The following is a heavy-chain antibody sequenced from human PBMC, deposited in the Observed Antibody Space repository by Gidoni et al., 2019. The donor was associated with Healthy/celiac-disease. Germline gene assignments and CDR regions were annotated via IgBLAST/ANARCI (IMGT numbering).Heavy chain of an antibody. V-gene: IGHV3-7*01. J-gene: IGHJ3*02. Sequence: EVQLVASGGGLVQPGGSLRLSFAASGFTFSSYWMSWVRQAPGKGRERVGNIKQDGSEKYYVDSVKGRFTISRDNTKNSLYLQMNSLRAEDTAVYYCARGGEHSGSDFGAVDIWGQGTMVTVSS. D-gene: IGHD1-26*01. CDR3: ARGGEHSGSDFGAVDI. CDR1: GFTFSSYW. CDR2: IKQDGSEK.